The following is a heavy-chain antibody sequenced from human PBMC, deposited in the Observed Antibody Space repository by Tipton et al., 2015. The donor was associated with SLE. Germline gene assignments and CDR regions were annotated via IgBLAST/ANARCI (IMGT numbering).Heavy chain of an antibody. V-gene: IGHV4-59*08. CDR3: ARIRSGLHSWGFDP. CDR2: ISYSGST. J-gene: IGHJ5*02. CDR1: RGSISRHY. D-gene: IGHD3-10*01. Sequence: TLSLTCTVFRGSISRHYSSWIRQPPGKGLEWIGYISYSGSTNYNLSLKSRATISVDTSKNQFSLKLSSVTAADTAVYYCARIRSGLHSWGFDPWGQGTLVTVSS.